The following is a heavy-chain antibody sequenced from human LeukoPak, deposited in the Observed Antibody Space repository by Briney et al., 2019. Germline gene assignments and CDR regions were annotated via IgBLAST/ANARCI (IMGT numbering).Heavy chain of an antibody. D-gene: IGHD3-22*01. CDR1: GGSIFSGSYY. Sequence: SETLSLTCSVSGGSIFSGSYYWSWIRQPAGKGLEWIGRIYVSGSTNYNPSLKSRVTISVDTSKNQFSLKLSSVTAADTAVYYCARSRDSSGYYYNYWGQGTLVTVSS. CDR2: IYVSGST. J-gene: IGHJ4*02. V-gene: IGHV4-61*02. CDR3: ARSRDSSGYYYNY.